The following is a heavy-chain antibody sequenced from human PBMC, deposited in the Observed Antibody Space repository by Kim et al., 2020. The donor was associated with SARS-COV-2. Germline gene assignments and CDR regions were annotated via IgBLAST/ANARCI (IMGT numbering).Heavy chain of an antibody. V-gene: IGHV3-30*18. D-gene: IGHD1-26*01. CDR1: RFTFSDYD. CDR3: AKVAFNWDREDGLDM. Sequence: GGSLRLSCAASRFTFSDYDMHWVRQPPGKGLEWVAVISFDGSKRHYADHVKGRFTVSRDNFEDTLFLQMNSLRPEDTAIYYCAKVAFNWDREDGLDMWGAGTGVSVST. J-gene: IGHJ3*02. CDR2: ISFDGSKR.